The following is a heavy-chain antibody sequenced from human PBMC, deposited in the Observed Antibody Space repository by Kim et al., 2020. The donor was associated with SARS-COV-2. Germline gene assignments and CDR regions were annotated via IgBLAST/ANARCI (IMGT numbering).Heavy chain of an antibody. CDR3: AKVGAAAGNDAFDI. V-gene: IGHV3-33*06. CDR1: GFTFSSYG. Sequence: GGSLRLSCAASGFTFSSYGMHWVRQAPGKGLEWVAVIWYDGSNKYYADSVKGRFTISRDNSKNTLYLQMNSLRAEDTAVYYCAKVGAAAGNDAFDIWGQGTMVTVSS. J-gene: IGHJ3*02. D-gene: IGHD6-13*01. CDR2: IWYDGSNK.